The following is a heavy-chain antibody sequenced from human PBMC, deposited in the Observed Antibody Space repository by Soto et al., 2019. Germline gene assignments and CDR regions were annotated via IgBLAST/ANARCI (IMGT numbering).Heavy chain of an antibody. CDR2: IYYSGST. CDR3: ARHRYGSGSLYNWFDP. V-gene: IGHV4-61*01. Sequence: SETLSLTCSVSGDSISSSSFFWSWMRQPPGKELEWIGYIYYSGSTNYNPSLKSRITMSVDSSKNQFSLKLSSVTAADTAVYYCARHRYGSGSLYNWFDPWGQGTLVTVSS. J-gene: IGHJ5*02. D-gene: IGHD3-10*01. CDR1: GDSISSSSFF.